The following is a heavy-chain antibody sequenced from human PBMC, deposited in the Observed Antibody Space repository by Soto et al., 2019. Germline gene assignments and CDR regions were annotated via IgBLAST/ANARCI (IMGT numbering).Heavy chain of an antibody. D-gene: IGHD3-10*01. Sequence: TGGSLRLSCAASGFTFSSYAMHWVRQAPGKGLEWVAVISYDGSNKYYADSVKGRFTISRDNSKNTLYLQMNSLRAEDTAVYYCASSPYYYGSAFDYWGQGTLVTVSS. CDR3: ASSPYYYGSAFDY. CDR2: ISYDGSNK. J-gene: IGHJ4*02. V-gene: IGHV3-30-3*01. CDR1: GFTFSSYA.